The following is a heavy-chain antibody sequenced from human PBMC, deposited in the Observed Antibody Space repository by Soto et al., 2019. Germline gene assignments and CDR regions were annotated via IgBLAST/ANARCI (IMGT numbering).Heavy chain of an antibody. V-gene: IGHV3-23*01. Sequence: VQLLESGGGLVQPGGSLSLSCAASGLTFSSYGMSWVRQAPGKGLEWVSGISGGGGSTYYADSVKGRFTIFSDNGKDSLYLQMISLRAGDTAVYYCATRRAPWCSSTDCYGVLDYWGQGTLVTVSS. J-gene: IGHJ4*02. CDR3: ATRRAPWCSSTDCYGVLDY. D-gene: IGHD2-2*01. CDR2: ISGGGGST. CDR1: GLTFSSYG.